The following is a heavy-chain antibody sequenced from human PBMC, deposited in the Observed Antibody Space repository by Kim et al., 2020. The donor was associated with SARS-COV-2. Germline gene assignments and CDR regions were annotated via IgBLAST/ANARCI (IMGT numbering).Heavy chain of an antibody. D-gene: IGHD3-10*01. V-gene: IGHV4-59*08. CDR1: GDSIGSYS. J-gene: IGHJ1*01. CDR2: IYYSGTT. Sequence: SETLSLTCAVSGDSIGSYSWSWIRRPPEKGLEWVAQIYYSGTTSYNPALESRVSVSIDTSKSHFSLNLRSVTAADTATYFCARHLRGSGSPYYWDQWGQG. CDR3: ARHLRGSGSPYYWDQ.